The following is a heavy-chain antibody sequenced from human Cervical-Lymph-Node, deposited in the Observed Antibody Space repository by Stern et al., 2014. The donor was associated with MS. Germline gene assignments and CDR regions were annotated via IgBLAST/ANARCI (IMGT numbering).Heavy chain of an antibody. J-gene: IGHJ5*02. D-gene: IGHD6-13*01. Sequence: VQLMQSGAEVTKPGSSVKVSCKASGGTFSKFPSSWVRKAPGQGHEWMGGLFTVFGTPTYAQEFRGRVTITADVSTSTVYMELSSLRSDDTAVYYCALSSETSDRWYSLGYDLWGQGTLVTVSS. CDR2: LFTVFGTP. CDR1: GGTFSKFP. CDR3: ALSSETSDRWYSLGYDL. V-gene: IGHV1-69*01.